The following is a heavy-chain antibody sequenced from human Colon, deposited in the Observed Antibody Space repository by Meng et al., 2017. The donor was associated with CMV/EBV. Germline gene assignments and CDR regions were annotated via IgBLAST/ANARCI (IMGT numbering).Heavy chain of an antibody. Sequence: LRLSCADSGFTFRDNYMSWIRQAPGKGLEWISYISSSSATIYYADSVKGRFTISRDNAKQTLYLEMNNLRAEDTAVYYCASRYSYVGFWGHGTLVTVSS. J-gene: IGHJ4*01. D-gene: IGHD5-12*01. CDR1: GFTFRDNY. CDR3: ASRYSYVGF. V-gene: IGHV3-11*01. CDR2: ISSSSATI.